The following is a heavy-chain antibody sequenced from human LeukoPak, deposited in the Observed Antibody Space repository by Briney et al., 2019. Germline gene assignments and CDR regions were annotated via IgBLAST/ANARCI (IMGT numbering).Heavy chain of an antibody. CDR1: GGSFSGYY. V-gene: IGHV4-34*01. CDR3: AREGVQEGKYDAFDI. CDR2: INHSGST. J-gene: IGHJ3*02. Sequence: PSETLSLTCAVYGGSFSGYYWSWIRQPPGKGLEWIGEINHSGSTNYNPSLKSRVTISVDTSKNQFSLKLSSVTAADTAVYYCAREGVQEGKYDAFDIWGQGTMVTVSS. D-gene: IGHD3-16*01.